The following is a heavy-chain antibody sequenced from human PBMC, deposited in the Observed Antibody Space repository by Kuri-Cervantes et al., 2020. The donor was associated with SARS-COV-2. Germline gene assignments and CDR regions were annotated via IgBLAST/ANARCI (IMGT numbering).Heavy chain of an antibody. CDR3: AKMGDNYIKGDYGSEV. CDR1: GFSFSRFP. Sequence: GESLKISCAASGFSFSRFPMHWVRHAPGRGLEWVALISNDGYNRFYADFLKGRFTISRDSSKNTLHLDMNSLRPEDTGVYYCAKMGDNYIKGDYGSEVWGQGITVTVSS. CDR2: ISNDGYNR. V-gene: IGHV3-30*18. J-gene: IGHJ6*02. D-gene: IGHD3-16*01.